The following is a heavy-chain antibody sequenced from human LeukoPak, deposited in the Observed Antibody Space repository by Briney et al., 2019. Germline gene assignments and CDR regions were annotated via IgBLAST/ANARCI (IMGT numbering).Heavy chain of an antibody. CDR3: ARPSTVVTPLTFDY. CDR1: GGSISSSSYY. D-gene: IGHD4-23*01. Sequence: SETLSLTCTVSGGSISSSSYYWGWIRQPPGKGLEWIGSIYYSGSTYYNPSLKSRVTISVDTSKNQFSLKLSSVTAADTAVYYCARPSTVVTPLTFDYWGQGTLVTVSS. V-gene: IGHV4-39*01. CDR2: IYYSGST. J-gene: IGHJ4*02.